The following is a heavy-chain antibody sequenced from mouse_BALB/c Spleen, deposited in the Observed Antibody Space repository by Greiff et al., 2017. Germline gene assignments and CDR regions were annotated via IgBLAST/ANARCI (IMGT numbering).Heavy chain of an antibody. V-gene: IGHV5-6-2*01. Sequence: EVQVVESGGGLVKLGGSLKLSCAASGFTFSSYYMSWVRQTPEKRLELVAAINSNGGSTYYPDTVKGRFTISRDNAKNTLYLQMSSLKSEDTALYYCARPDGYDEGFAYWGQGTLVTVSA. D-gene: IGHD2-2*01. J-gene: IGHJ3*01. CDR2: INSNGGST. CDR1: GFTFSSYY. CDR3: ARPDGYDEGFAY.